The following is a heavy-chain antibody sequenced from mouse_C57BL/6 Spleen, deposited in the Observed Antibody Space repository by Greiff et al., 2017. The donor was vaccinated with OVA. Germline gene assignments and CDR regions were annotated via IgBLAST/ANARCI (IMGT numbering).Heavy chain of an antibody. V-gene: IGHV5-12*01. D-gene: IGHD2-3*01. CDR2: ISNGGGST. CDR3: ARQGLYDGYYFDY. CDR1: GFTFSDYY. Sequence: EVKLVESGGGLVQPGGSLKLSCAASGFTFSDYYMYWVRQTPEKRLEWVAYISNGGGSTYYPDTVKGRFTISRDNAKNTLYLQMSRLKSEDTAMYYCARQGLYDGYYFDYWGQGTTLTVSS. J-gene: IGHJ2*01.